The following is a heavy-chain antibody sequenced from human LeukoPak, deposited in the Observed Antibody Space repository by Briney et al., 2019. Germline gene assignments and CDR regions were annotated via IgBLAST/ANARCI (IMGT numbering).Heavy chain of an antibody. CDR2: INPNSGGT. D-gene: IGHD3-22*01. CDR3: ATPGYYYDSSGYCWVY. J-gene: IGHJ4*02. Sequence: ASVKVSCKASGYTFTSYYMHWVRQAPGQGLEWMGWINPNSGGTNYAQKFQGRVTMTRDTSISTAYMELSGLRSDDTAVYYCATPGYYYDSSGYCWVYWGQGTLVTVSS. CDR1: GYTFTSYY. V-gene: IGHV1-2*02.